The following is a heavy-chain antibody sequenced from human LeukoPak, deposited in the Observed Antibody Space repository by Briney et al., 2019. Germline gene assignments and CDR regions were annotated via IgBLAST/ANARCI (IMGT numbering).Heavy chain of an antibody. CDR3: AKDRSSSWYSFDL. CDR2: ISWNSGSI. V-gene: IGHV3-9*01. D-gene: IGHD6-13*01. CDR1: GFTFDDYA. J-gene: IGHJ2*01. Sequence: GGSLRLSCAASGFTFDDYAMHWVRQAPGKGLEWVSGISWNSGSIGYADSVKGRFTISRDNAKNSLYLQMNSLRAEDTALYYCAKDRSSSWYSFDLWGRGTLVTVSS.